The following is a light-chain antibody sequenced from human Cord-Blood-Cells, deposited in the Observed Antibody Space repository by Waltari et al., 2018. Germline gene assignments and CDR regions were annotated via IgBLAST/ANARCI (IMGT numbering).Light chain of an antibody. CDR1: RSDVGGYKY. V-gene: IGLV2-14*01. Sequence: QSALTQPASVSGSPGQSITISCTGTRSDVGGYKYVSWYQQHPGKAPNLMIYDVSNRPSGVSNRFSGSKSGNTASLTISGLQAEDEADYYCSSYTSSSTVVFGGGTKLTVL. J-gene: IGLJ2*01. CDR3: SSYTSSSTVV. CDR2: DVS.